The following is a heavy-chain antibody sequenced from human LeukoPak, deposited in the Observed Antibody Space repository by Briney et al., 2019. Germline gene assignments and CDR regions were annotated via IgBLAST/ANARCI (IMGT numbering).Heavy chain of an antibody. J-gene: IGHJ4*02. CDR3: ARDPPPDSDYYDSSGYYFDS. Sequence: GASVKVSCKASGYTFTGYYMHWVRQAPGQGLEWMGWINPNSGGTNYAQKFQGRVTMTRDTSISTAYMELSRLRSDDTAVYYCARDPPPDSDYYDSSGYYFDSWGQGTLVTVSS. CDR2: INPNSGGT. CDR1: GYTFTGYY. V-gene: IGHV1-2*02. D-gene: IGHD3-22*01.